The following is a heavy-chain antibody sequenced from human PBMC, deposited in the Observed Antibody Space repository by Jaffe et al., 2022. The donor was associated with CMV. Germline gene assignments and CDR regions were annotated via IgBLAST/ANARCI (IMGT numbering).Heavy chain of an antibody. CDR2: IIPILGIA. CDR3: ASDYYDSSGGWFDP. CDR1: GGTFSSYA. D-gene: IGHD3-22*01. Sequence: QVQLVQSGAEVKKPGSSVKVSCKASGGTFSSYAISWVRQAPGQGLEWMGRIIPILGIANYAQKFQGRVTITADKSTSTAYMELSSLRSEDTAVYYCASDYYDSSGGWFDPWGQGTLVTVSS. V-gene: IGHV1-69*09. J-gene: IGHJ5*02.